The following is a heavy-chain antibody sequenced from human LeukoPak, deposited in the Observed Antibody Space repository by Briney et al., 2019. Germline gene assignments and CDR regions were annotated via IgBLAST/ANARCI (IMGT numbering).Heavy chain of an antibody. J-gene: IGHJ4*02. D-gene: IGHD2-2*01. CDR1: GFTFSSYA. CDR2: ISGSGGST. Sequence: PGRSLRLSCAASGFTFSSYAMSWVRQAPGKGLEWVSAISGSGGSTYYADSVKGRFTISRDNSKNTLYLQMNSLRAEDTAVYYCAKAAGGRDIVVVPAARRGSYWGQGTLVTVSS. CDR3: AKAAGGRDIVVVPAARRGSY. V-gene: IGHV3-23*01.